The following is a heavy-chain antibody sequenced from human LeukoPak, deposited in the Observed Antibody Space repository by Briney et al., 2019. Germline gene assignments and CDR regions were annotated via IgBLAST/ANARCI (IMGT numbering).Heavy chain of an antibody. V-gene: IGHV4-59*03. CDR2: IYYSGST. CDR3: AVTVDPFVSRDY. D-gene: IGHD4-17*01. Sequence: PSETLSLTCSVSGGSIGTYYWSWIRQPPGKGLEWIGYIYYSGSTNYNPSLKSRVTMSIDTSQNQFSLKLSSVTAADTAVYYCAVTVDPFVSRDYWGQGTLVTVSS. CDR1: GGSIGTYY. J-gene: IGHJ4*02.